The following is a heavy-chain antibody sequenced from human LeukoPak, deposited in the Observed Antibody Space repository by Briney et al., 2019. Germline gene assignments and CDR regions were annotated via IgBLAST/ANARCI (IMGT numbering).Heavy chain of an antibody. CDR2: ISPILGIA. V-gene: IGHV1-69*04. CDR3: PRVYTAMVIDY. Sequence: GASVTVSCKACGGTFSSYAISWVRQARGQGLEWMGRISPILGIATYAQKFQGRVTITEDKSTSTAYMELSSLRSEDTAVYYCPRVYTAMVIDYWGQGTLVTVSS. J-gene: IGHJ4*02. D-gene: IGHD5-18*01. CDR1: GGTFSSYA.